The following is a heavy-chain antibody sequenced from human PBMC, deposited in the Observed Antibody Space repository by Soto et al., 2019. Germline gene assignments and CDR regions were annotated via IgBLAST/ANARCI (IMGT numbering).Heavy chain of an antibody. Sequence: PGGSLRLSCAAFGFDFNKYAMTWVRQAPGKGLQWVSSITSNGDSTYYADSVKGRFTTSRDNSKNTLYLQMNSLRADDTAVFYCAEHSPSYPRSPFSFDSWGQDALVNVSS. V-gene: IGHV3-23*01. CDR1: GFDFNKYA. CDR2: ITSNGDST. J-gene: IGHJ4*02. CDR3: AEHSPSYPRSPFSFDS.